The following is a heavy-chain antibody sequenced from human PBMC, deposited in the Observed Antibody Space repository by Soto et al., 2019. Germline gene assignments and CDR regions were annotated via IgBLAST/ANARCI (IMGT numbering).Heavy chain of an antibody. D-gene: IGHD4-17*01. CDR1: GYKISNNRAA. V-gene: IGHV6-1*01. CDR3: ARERYGDYGRGAFDI. Sequence: SRTPLISWAISGYKISNNRAALNLIKLSPSRGLEWLGRTYYRSKWYNDYAVSVKSRITINPDTSKNQFSLQLNSVTPEDTAVYYCARERYGDYGRGAFDIWGQGKMVTV. J-gene: IGHJ3*02. CDR2: TYYRSKWYN.